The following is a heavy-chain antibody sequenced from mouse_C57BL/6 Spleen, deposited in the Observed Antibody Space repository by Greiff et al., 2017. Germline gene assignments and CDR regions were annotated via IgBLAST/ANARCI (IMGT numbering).Heavy chain of an antibody. Sequence: VQLQQSGAELVKPGASVKISCKASGYAFSSYWMNWVKQRPGKGLEWIGQIYPGDGDTNYNGKFKGKATLTADKSSSTAYMQLSSLTSEDSAVYYCAREGTGYYGSSQYYFDYWGQGTTLTVSS. CDR2: IYPGDGDT. CDR1: GYAFSSYW. CDR3: AREGTGYYGSSQYYFDY. J-gene: IGHJ2*01. D-gene: IGHD1-1*01. V-gene: IGHV1-80*01.